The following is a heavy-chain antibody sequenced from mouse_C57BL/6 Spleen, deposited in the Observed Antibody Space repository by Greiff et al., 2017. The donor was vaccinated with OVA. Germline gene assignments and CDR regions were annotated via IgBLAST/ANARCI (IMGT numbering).Heavy chain of an antibody. V-gene: IGHV1-55*01. D-gene: IGHD1-1*01. CDR3: ASACSNYVYY. Sequence: QVQLQPGAELVKPGASVKMSCKASGYTFTSYWITWVKQRPGQGLEWIGDIYPGSGSTNYNEKFKSKATLTVDTSSSTAYMQLSSLTSEDSAVYYCASACSNYVYYWGQGTTLTVSS. CDR1: GYTFTSYW. J-gene: IGHJ2*01. CDR2: IYPGSGST.